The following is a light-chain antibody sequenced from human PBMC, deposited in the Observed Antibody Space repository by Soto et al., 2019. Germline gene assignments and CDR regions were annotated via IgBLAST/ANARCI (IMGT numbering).Light chain of an antibody. CDR2: GAS. Sequence: EIVLTQSRRTRPLSPGEKAPLPSRGSQSISSSSVAWYKQKHGQASRFXIFGASSRATGIPERFSGSGSGTDFTLSISRLEPEDFEVYYCQQYDSSPRTFGQGTKVEIK. V-gene: IGKV3-20*01. J-gene: IGKJ1*01. CDR3: QQYDSSPRT. CDR1: QSISSSS.